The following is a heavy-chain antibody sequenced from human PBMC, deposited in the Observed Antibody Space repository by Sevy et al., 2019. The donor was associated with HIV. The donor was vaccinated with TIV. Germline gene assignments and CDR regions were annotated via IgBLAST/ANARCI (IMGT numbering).Heavy chain of an antibody. D-gene: IGHD6-6*01. V-gene: IGHV3-30*12. Sequence: GGSLRLSCEASGFTFSTSGMHWVRQAPGKGLEWVAYISFDRSEKNYGDSVKDRFTISRDNSKNTVYLQMNSLRVEDTAIYYCARVFSSYSFDYWGQGTLVTVSS. CDR2: ISFDRSEK. J-gene: IGHJ4*02. CDR3: ARVFSSYSFDY. CDR1: GFTFSTSG.